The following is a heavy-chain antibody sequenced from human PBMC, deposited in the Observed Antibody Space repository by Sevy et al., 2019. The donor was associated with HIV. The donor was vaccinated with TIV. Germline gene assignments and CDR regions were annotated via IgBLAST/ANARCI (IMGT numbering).Heavy chain of an antibody. CDR3: AKERLVSAGGYYNYYFGMDD. CDR1: GFAVNENY. Sequence: GGSLRLSCAASGFAVNENYMSWVRQAPGKGLEWVSIIYSGDTGGSTYYADSVKGRVTISRDNSQNTLYLQINSLRPEDTAVYYGAKERLVSAGGYYNYYFGMDDWGQGTTVTVSS. D-gene: IGHD3-3*01. V-gene: IGHV3-53*01. J-gene: IGHJ6*02. CDR2: IYSGDTGGST.